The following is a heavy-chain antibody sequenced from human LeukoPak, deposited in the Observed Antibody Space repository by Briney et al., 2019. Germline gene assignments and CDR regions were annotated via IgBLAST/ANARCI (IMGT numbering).Heavy chain of an antibody. CDR2: IYTSGST. D-gene: IGHD6-13*01. J-gene: IGHJ4*02. V-gene: IGHV4-61*02. CDR3: ARDVSIAAVL. CDR1: GGSISSGSYY. Sequence: PSQTLSLTCTVSGGSISSGSYYWSWIRQPAGKGLEWIGRIYTSGSTNYNPSLKSRVTMSVDTSKNQFSLKLSSVTAADTAVYYCARDVSIAAVLWGQGTLVTVSS.